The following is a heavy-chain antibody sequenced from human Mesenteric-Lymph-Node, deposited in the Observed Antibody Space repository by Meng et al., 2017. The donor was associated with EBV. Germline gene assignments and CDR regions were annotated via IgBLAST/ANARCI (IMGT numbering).Heavy chain of an antibody. J-gene: IGHJ5*02. CDR1: GFSLIANKVG. Sequence: QITLKESGPTLVKPXQTLTLTCTSSGFSLIANKVGVGWIRQPPGKALEWLALIYWDGARRYNPSLQNRLTITEDSSKNQVVLTLTNMDPVDTATYYCARRQGVFGNYNWFDPWGQGTLGTVSS. V-gene: IGHV2-5*02. D-gene: IGHD6-13*01. CDR3: ARRQGVFGNYNWFDP. CDR2: IYWDGAR.